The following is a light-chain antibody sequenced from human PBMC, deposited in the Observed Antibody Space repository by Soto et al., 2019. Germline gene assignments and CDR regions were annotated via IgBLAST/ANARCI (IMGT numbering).Light chain of an antibody. J-gene: IGKJ1*01. V-gene: IGKV1-8*01. Sequence: AIRMTQSPSSFSASTGDTVTITCRASQGISSYLAWYQQKPGKAPKLLIYAASTLQSGVPSRFSGSGSGTDFTLTISCLQSEDFATYYCQQYYSYPPTFDQRTKVEIK. CDR1: QGISSY. CDR2: AAS. CDR3: QQYYSYPPT.